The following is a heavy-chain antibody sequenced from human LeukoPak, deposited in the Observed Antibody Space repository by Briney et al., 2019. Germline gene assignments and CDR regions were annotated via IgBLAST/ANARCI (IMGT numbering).Heavy chain of an antibody. V-gene: IGHV1-18*01. J-gene: IGHJ4*02. CDR1: GYTFTSYC. Sequence: ASVKVSCKASGYTFTSYCMSWVRQAPGQGLEWMGWISAYNGNTNYAQKLQGRVTMTTDTSTSTAYMELRSLRSDDTAVYYCARDFTTYYYGSGSYSPFDYWGQGTLVSVPS. D-gene: IGHD3-10*01. CDR3: ARDFTTYYYGSGSYSPFDY. CDR2: ISAYNGNT.